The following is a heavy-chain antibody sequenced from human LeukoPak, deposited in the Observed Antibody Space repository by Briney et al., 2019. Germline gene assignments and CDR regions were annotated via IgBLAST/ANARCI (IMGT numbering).Heavy chain of an antibody. CDR3: AKDLTTGYHDILTGYYNGNWFDP. D-gene: IGHD3-9*01. CDR1: GFTSSSYA. CDR2: ISGSGGST. J-gene: IGHJ5*02. V-gene: IGHV3-23*01. Sequence: GGSLRLSCAASGFTSSSYAMSWVRQAPGKGPEWVSAISGSGGSTYHADSVKGRFTISRDNSKNTLYLQMNSLRAEDTAVYCCAKDLTTGYHDILTGYYNGNWFDPWGQGTLVTVSS.